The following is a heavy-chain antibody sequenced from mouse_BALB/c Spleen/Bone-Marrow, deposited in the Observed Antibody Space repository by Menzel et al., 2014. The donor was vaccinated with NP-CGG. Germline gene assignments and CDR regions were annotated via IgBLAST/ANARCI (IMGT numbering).Heavy chain of an antibody. CDR2: IWAGGST. V-gene: IGHV2-9*02. CDR3: VRGGGDGYYNWYFDV. CDR1: GFSLTSYG. J-gene: IGHJ1*01. D-gene: IGHD2-3*01. Sequence: VKLVESGPGLEAPSQSLSITCTVSGFSLTSYGVHWVRQPPGKGLEWLGVIWAGGSTNYNSALMSRLSISKDNSKSQVFLKMNSLQTDDKAMYYCVRGGGDGYYNWYFDVWGAGTTVTVSS.